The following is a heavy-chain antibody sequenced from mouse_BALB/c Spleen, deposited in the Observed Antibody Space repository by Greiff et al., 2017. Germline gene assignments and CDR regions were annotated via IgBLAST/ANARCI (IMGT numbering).Heavy chain of an antibody. CDR1: GFTFSSYG. CDR2: INSYGGST. J-gene: IGHJ3*01. Sequence: SGRGLVQPGGSLKISCAASGFTFSSYGMSWVRQTPDKRLELVATINSYGGSTYYPDSVKGRFTISRDNAKNTMYLQISSLKSEDTAMYYCARSALFAYWGQGTLVTVSA. V-gene: IGHV5-6-3*01. CDR3: ARSALFAY.